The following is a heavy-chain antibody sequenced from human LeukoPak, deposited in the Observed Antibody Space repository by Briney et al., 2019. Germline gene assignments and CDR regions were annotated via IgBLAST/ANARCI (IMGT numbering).Heavy chain of an antibody. CDR3: ARQVTGTTSMDV. Sequence: GESLTISCKGSGSSFSTYWIVWVRQLPGKGLEWMGVIYPGDSETRYGPSLQRQGTISDHKSISTAELQWSSLKGSDTAMYYCARQVTGTTSMDVGGQGTTVSVSS. J-gene: IGHJ6*02. CDR2: IYPGDSET. CDR1: GSSFSTYW. D-gene: IGHD1-1*01. V-gene: IGHV5-51*01.